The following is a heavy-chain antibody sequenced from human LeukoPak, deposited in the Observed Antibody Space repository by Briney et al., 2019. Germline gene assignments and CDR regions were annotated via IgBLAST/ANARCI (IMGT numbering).Heavy chain of an antibody. Sequence: GGSLRLSCSASGFTFSTYWMSWVRQAPGKGLEWVANIKQDGSEKNYVDSVKGRFTISRDNAKNSLYLQMNSLRAEDTAVYYCARDQGGYSSFDYWGQGALVTVSS. CDR3: ARDQGGYSSFDY. D-gene: IGHD5-18*01. CDR1: GFTFSTYW. CDR2: IKQDGSEK. V-gene: IGHV3-7*01. J-gene: IGHJ4*02.